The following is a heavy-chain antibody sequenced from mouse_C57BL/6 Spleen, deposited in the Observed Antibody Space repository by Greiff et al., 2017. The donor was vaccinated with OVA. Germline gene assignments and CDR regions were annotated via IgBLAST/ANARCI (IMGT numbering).Heavy chain of an antibody. J-gene: IGHJ2*01. CDR1: GFTFSDYG. CDR2: ISSGSSTI. CDR3: ARRYYDYGGYFDY. D-gene: IGHD2-4*01. V-gene: IGHV5-17*01. Sequence: EVQVVESGGGLVKPGGSLKLSCAASGFTFSDYGMHWVRQAPEKGLEWVAYISSGSSTIYYADTVKGRFTISRDNANNTLFLQMTSLRSEDTAMYDCARRYYDYGGYFDYWGQGTTLTVSS.